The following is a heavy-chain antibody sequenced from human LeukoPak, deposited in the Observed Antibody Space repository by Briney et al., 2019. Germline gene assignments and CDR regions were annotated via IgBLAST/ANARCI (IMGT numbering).Heavy chain of an antibody. CDR2: ISGSGGST. J-gene: IGHJ3*02. D-gene: IGHD6-19*01. CDR1: GFTFSSYA. Sequence: GGSLRLSCAASGFTFSSYAMSWVRQAPGKGLGWVSAISGSGGSTYYADSVKGRFTISRDNSKNTLYLQMNSLRAEDTAVYYCAKDCRWLVRGYAFDIWGQGTMVTVSS. V-gene: IGHV3-23*01. CDR3: AKDCRWLVRGYAFDI.